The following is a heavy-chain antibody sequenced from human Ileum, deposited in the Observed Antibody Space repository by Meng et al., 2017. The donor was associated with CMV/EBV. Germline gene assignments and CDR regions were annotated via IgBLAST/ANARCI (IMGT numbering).Heavy chain of an antibody. CDR3: ARDVWGFDY. J-gene: IGHJ4*02. V-gene: IGHV1-18*04. CDR2: ISLGNGQT. Sequence: QVHRLQSGAEVKKPGASLKISCKTSGYTFTDHNIGWVRQAPGQGLEWVGWISLGNGQTVYGHKVQGRVTVTTDTSTSTAYMELRSLRSDDTAMYYCARDVWGFDYWGQGTLVTVSS. D-gene: IGHD7-27*01. CDR1: GYTFTDHN.